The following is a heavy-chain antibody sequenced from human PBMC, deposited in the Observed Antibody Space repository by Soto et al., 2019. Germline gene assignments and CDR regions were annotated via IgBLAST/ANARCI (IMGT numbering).Heavy chain of an antibody. CDR3: GRDVKPGGLDF. CDR2: IYGNSKKI. J-gene: IGHJ4*02. D-gene: IGHD2-8*02. V-gene: IGHV3-9*02. CDR1: GFTAVDYA. Sequence: EAQLLQSGGGSVQPGTSLRLTCVASGFTAVDYAMHWVRQVPGKGLEWVSGIYGNSKKIDYAHYVRGRFTISRDDAKNSLYLQMDSLKVEHTALYYCGRDVKPGGLDFWGQGVLVSVSS.